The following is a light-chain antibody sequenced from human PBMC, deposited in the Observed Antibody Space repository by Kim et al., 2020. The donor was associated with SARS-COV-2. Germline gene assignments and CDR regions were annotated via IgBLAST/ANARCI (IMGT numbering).Light chain of an antibody. Sequence: LSQGERATLSCRASQSVSSSYLDWCQQKPGQAPRLLIHGASSRATGIPDRFSGSGSGTDFSLTISRLEPEDFAVYYCQQYGSSPRTFGQGTKLEI. V-gene: IGKV3-20*01. CDR1: QSVSSSY. CDR3: QQYGSSPRT. CDR2: GAS. J-gene: IGKJ2*01.